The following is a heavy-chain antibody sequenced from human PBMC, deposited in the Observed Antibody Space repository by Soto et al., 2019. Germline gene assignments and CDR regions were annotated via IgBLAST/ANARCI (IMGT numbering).Heavy chain of an antibody. CDR3: ARDAGYDSSGYKWSWFDY. Sequence: GGSLRLSCAASGFTFSSYAMHWVRQAPGKGLEWVAVISYDGSNKYYADSVKGRFTISRDNSKNTLYLQMNSLGAEDTAVYYCARDAGYDSSGYKWSWFDYWGQGTLVTVSS. J-gene: IGHJ4*02. CDR1: GFTFSSYA. CDR2: ISYDGSNK. V-gene: IGHV3-30-3*01. D-gene: IGHD3-22*01.